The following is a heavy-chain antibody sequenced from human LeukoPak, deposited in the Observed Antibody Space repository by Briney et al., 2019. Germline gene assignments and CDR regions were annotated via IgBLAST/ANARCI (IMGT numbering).Heavy chain of an antibody. Sequence: PGGSLRLSCAASGFIFSRYWMHWVRQAPGKGLVWVSRINGDGSTLSYADSVKGRFTISRDNAKNTLYLQMNSLRAEDTAVYCCVRDFGESSGYYFDYWGQGTLVTVSS. CDR3: VRDFGESSGYYFDY. V-gene: IGHV3-74*01. CDR2: INGDGSTL. D-gene: IGHD3-22*01. CDR1: GFIFSRYW. J-gene: IGHJ4*02.